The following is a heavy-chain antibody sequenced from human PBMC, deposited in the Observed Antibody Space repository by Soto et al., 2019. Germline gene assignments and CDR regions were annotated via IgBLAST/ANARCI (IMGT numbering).Heavy chain of an antibody. J-gene: IGHJ4*02. V-gene: IGHV1-18*01. CDR2: INPNNGNT. CDR3: ARSSISGIFYYYY. CDR1: GYTFTDNG. Sequence: GASVKVSCTASGYTFTDNGVSWMRPAPGQGLEWMGWINPNNGNTKYAQNFQGRVTMTTDTSTSTAYVELRSLRSDDTAMYYCARSSISGIFYYYYWGQGTLVTVSS. D-gene: IGHD3-10*01.